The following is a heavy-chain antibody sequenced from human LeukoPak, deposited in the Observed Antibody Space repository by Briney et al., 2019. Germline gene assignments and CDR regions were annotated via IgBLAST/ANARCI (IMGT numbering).Heavy chain of an antibody. J-gene: IGHJ4*02. Sequence: GGSLRLSCAASGFTFNNFAMSWVRQAPGKGLEWVSAISGSGGSTYYSDSVKGRFTISRDNSKNTLYLQMNSLRAEDTAVYYCARVLAYCSGGSCYLAYFDYWGQGTLVTVSS. CDR2: ISGSGGST. D-gene: IGHD2-15*01. CDR1: GFTFNNFA. V-gene: IGHV3-23*01. CDR3: ARVLAYCSGGSCYLAYFDY.